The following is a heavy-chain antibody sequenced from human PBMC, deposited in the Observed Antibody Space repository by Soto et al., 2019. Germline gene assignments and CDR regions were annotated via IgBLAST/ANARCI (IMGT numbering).Heavy chain of an antibody. Sequence: GGSLRLSCTTSGFTFGDYALSWVRQAPGKGLEWVGFIRRNAYGGTTDYAASVKGRFTISRDDSKSIAYLQMNSLRTEDTALYYCARASSLDFDFWGQGTLVTAPQ. CDR1: GFTFGDYA. CDR2: IRRNAYGGTT. D-gene: IGHD3-16*01. CDR3: ARASSLDFDF. J-gene: IGHJ4*02. V-gene: IGHV3-49*04.